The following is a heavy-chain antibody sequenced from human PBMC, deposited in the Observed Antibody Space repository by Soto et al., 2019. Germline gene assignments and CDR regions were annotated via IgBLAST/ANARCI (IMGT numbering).Heavy chain of an antibody. CDR1: GFTFSSYA. D-gene: IGHD1-26*01. Sequence: EVQLVESGGSLVQPGGSLRLSCAASGFTFSSYAMRWVRQAPVKGLEWVSAISGSGDSTYYADSVKGRFTISRDNSKNTLYLQMNSLRAEDTAVYYCARRGSGSYYGYWGQGTLVTVSS. CDR3: ARRGSGSYYGY. V-gene: IGHV3-23*04. CDR2: ISGSGDST. J-gene: IGHJ4*02.